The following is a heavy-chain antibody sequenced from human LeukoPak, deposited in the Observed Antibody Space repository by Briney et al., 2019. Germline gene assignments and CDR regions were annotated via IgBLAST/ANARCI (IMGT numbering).Heavy chain of an antibody. CDR3: VRRNNFDY. V-gene: IGHV3-7*01. J-gene: IGHJ4*02. CDR1: GLTFSYYW. CDR2: IKEDGSEK. Sequence: SGGSLRLSCAVSGLTFSYYWMNWVRQAPGKGLGWVANIKEDGSEKCYVDSVKGRFTISRDNAKNSLYLQMNSLRAEDTAVYYCVRRNNFDYWGQGTLVTVSS.